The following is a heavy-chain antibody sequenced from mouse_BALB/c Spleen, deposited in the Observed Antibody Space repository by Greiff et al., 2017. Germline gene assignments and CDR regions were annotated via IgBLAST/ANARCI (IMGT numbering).Heavy chain of an antibody. D-gene: IGHD3-3*01. V-gene: IGHV1-82*01. CDR2: IYPGDGDT. Sequence: VQLQQSGPELVKPGASVKISCKASGYAFSSSWMNWVKQRPGQGLEWIGRIYPGDGDTNYNGKFKGKATLTADKSSSTAYMQLSSLTSVDSAVYFCARGDVYFDYWGQGTTLTVSS. J-gene: IGHJ2*01. CDR3: ARGDVYFDY. CDR1: GYAFSSSW.